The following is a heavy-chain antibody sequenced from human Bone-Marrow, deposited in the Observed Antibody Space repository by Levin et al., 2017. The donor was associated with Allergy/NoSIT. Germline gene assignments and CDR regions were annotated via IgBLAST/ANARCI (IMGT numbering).Heavy chain of an antibody. CDR3: ASHGGTSCFWHGKDV. Sequence: AGGSLRLSCAASEFTFSSHTMNWVRQAPGKGLEWVSYISSSSTTKYYADSVKGRFTISRDNAQNSLYLQMNSLRAEDTAVYYCASHGGTSCFWHGKDVWGQGTTVIVSS. D-gene: IGHD2-2*01. CDR1: EFTFSSHT. CDR2: ISSSSTTK. V-gene: IGHV3-48*01. J-gene: IGHJ6*02.